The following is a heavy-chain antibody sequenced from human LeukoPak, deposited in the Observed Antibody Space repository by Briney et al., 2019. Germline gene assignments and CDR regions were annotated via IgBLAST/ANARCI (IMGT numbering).Heavy chain of an antibody. D-gene: IGHD3-10*01. CDR2: IIPIFGTA. CDR3: ARGYYYDYYYYYGMDV. CDR1: GGTFSSYA. Sequence: SVKVSCKASGGTFSSYAISWVRQAPGQGLEWMGGIIPIFGTANYAQKFQGRVTITADESASTAYMELSSLRSEDTAVYYCARGYYYDYYYYYGMDVWGQGTTVTVSS. V-gene: IGHV1-69*13. J-gene: IGHJ6*02.